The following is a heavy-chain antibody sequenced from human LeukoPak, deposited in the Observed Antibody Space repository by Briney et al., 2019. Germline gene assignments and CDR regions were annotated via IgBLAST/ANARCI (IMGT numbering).Heavy chain of an antibody. CDR3: ARDNCSGGSCHKLGFDP. J-gene: IGHJ5*02. D-gene: IGHD2-15*01. V-gene: IGHV4-59*01. CDR1: GGSMSSYY. CDR2: IYYSGST. Sequence: SETLSLTCTVSGGSMSSYYWSWIRQPPGKGLEWIGYIYYSGSTNYNPSLKSRVTISVDTSKNQFSLKLSSVTAADTAVYYCARDNCSGGSCHKLGFDPWGQGTLVTVSS.